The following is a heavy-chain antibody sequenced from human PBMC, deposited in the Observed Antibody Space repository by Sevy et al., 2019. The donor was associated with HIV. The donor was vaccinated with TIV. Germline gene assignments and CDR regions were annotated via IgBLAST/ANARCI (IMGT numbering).Heavy chain of an antibody. V-gene: IGHV3-30-3*01. CDR2: ISHDGTKK. CDR3: ASGSQHEEGY. D-gene: IGHD1-26*01. J-gene: IGHJ4*02. Sequence: GGSLRLSCTASGFSFTTFALHWVRQAPGKRLEWVALISHDGTKKFYGDSVRGRSTISRDNSNNTLYLKINTLRIDDTAVYYCASGSQHEEGYWGQGTLVTVSS. CDR1: GFSFTTFA.